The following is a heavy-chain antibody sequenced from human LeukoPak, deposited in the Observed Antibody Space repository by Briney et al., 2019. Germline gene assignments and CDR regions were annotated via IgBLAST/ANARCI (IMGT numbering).Heavy chain of an antibody. CDR1: GGSISSYY. D-gene: IGHD6-19*01. V-gene: IGHV4-4*07. J-gene: IGHJ6*03. CDR2: IYTSGST. Sequence: SETLSLTCTVSGGSISSYYWSWIRQPAGKGLEWIGRIYTSGSTNYNPSLKSRVTMSVDTSKNQFSLKLSSVTAADTAVYYCARDTTSGWYGYYYYYMDVWGKGTTVTISS. CDR3: ARDTTSGWYGYYYYYMDV.